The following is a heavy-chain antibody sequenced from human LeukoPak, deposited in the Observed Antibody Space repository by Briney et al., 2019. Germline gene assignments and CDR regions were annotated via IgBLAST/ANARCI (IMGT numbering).Heavy chain of an antibody. J-gene: IGHJ4*02. CDR2: IYSGGST. V-gene: IGHV3-53*01. Sequence: GGSLRLSCAASGFTVSSNYMSWVRQAPGKGREWGSVIYSGGSTYYADSVKGRFTISRDNSKNTLYLQMTSLSAEDTAVYYCARGPGAQSHWNSVVPEDYWGQGTLVTVSS. CDR1: GFTVSSNY. CDR3: ARGPGAQSHWNSVVPEDY. D-gene: IGHD1-7*01.